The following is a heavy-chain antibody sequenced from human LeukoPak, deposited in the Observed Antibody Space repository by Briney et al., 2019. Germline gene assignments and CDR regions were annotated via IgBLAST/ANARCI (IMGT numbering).Heavy chain of an antibody. V-gene: IGHV3-66*01. CDR2: LYSGGST. J-gene: IGHJ6*02. CDR1: GFTVSGNY. CDR3: ASRDKGYYYGMDV. D-gene: IGHD5-24*01. Sequence: GRSLRLSCAASGFTVSGNYMSWVRQAPGKGLEWVSLLYSGGSTYYADSVKGRFSISRDNSKNTLYLQMNSLRAEDTAVYYCASRDKGYYYGMDVWGQGTTVTVSS.